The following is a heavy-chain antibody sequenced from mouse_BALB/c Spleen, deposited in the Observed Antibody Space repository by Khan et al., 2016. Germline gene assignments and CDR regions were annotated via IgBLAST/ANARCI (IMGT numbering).Heavy chain of an antibody. V-gene: IGHV1-7*01. J-gene: IGHJ4*01. CDR2: INPNTGYT. Sequence: QVQLQQSGAELAKPGASVKMSCKASGYTFTSYWMHWVKQRPGQGLEWIGYINPNTGYTEYNQKFKDKATLTADKSSSTAYMQLSSLTSEDSAVYYCASTVVAMDYWCQGTSVTVSS. CDR1: GYTFTSYW. CDR3: ASTVVAMDY. D-gene: IGHD1-1*01.